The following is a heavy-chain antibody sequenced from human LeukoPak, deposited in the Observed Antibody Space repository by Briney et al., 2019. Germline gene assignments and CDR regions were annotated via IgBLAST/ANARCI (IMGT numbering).Heavy chain of an antibody. D-gene: IGHD3-16*02. J-gene: IGHJ4*02. CDR2: IIPIFGTA. CDR1: GGTFSSYA. V-gene: IGHV1-69*05. Sequence: SVKVSCKASGGTFSSYAISWVRQAPGQGLEWMGGIIPIFGTANYAQKFQGRVTITTDESTSTAYMELSSLRSEDTAVYYCAVGPKGEVDMIPFGGVIVTHFDYWGQGTLVTVSP. CDR3: AVGPKGEVDMIPFGGVIVTHFDY.